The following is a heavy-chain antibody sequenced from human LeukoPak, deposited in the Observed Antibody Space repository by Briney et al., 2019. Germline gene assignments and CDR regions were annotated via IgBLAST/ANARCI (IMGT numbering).Heavy chain of an antibody. CDR1: GFTFSSYS. J-gene: IGHJ5*02. D-gene: IGHD1-26*01. Sequence: GGSLRLSCAASGFTFSSYSMNWVRQAPGKGLEWVSYISSSSSTLYYADSVKGRFTISGDNAKNSLYLQMNSLRAEDTAVYYCARDRGSPNLNWFDPWGQGTLVTVSS. CDR2: ISSSSSTL. CDR3: ARDRGSPNLNWFDP. V-gene: IGHV3-48*01.